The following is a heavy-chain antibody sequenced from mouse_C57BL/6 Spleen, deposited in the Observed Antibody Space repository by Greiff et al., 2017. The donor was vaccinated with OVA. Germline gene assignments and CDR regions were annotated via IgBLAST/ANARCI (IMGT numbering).Heavy chain of an antibody. CDR1: GYSFTGYY. CDR2: INPSTGGT. D-gene: IGHD3-3*01. Sequence: VQLKESGPELVKPGASVKISCKASGYSFTGYYMNWVKQSPEKSLEWIGEINPSTGGTTYNQKFKAKATLTVDKSSSTAYMQLKSLTSEDSAVYYCARSRGTYYFDYWGQGTTLTVSS. V-gene: IGHV1-42*01. J-gene: IGHJ2*01. CDR3: ARSRGTYYFDY.